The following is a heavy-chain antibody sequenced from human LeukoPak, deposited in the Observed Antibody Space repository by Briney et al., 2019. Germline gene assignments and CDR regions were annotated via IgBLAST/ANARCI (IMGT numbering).Heavy chain of an antibody. Sequence: SETLSLTCAVSGGSISSNNWWGWVRQPPGKGLEWIGEIYHSGSPNYTPSLKSRVTISVDKSRNHFSLNLSSVTAADTAVYYCARVNINNWHSCDYWGQGTLVTVSS. D-gene: IGHD1-1*01. J-gene: IGHJ4*02. CDR1: GGSISSNNW. CDR2: IYHSGSP. CDR3: ARVNINNWHSCDY. V-gene: IGHV4-4*02.